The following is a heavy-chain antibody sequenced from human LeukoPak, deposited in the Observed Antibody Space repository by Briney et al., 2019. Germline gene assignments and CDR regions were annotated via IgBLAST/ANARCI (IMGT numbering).Heavy chain of an antibody. V-gene: IGHV1-2*02. CDR3: ARAPTTLLWFGELP. Sequence: ASVKVSCKASGYTFTGYYMHWVRQAPGQGLEWMGWINPNSGGTNYAQKFQGRVTITADKSTSTAYMELSSLRSEDTAVYYRARAPTTLLWFGELPWGQGTLVTVSS. CDR1: GYTFTGYY. CDR2: INPNSGGT. J-gene: IGHJ4*02. D-gene: IGHD3-10*01.